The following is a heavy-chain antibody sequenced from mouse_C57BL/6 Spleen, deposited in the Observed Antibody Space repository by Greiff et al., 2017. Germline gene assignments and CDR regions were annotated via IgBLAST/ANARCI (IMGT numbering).Heavy chain of an antibody. CDR3: TDHGYSYAMDY. CDR1: GFTFSNYW. J-gene: IGHJ4*01. Sequence: DVKLVESGGGLVQPGGSMKLSCVASGFTFSNYWMNWVRQSPEKGLEWVAQIRLKSDNYATHYAESVKGRFTISRDDSKSSVYLQMNNLRAEDTGIYYCTDHGYSYAMDYWGQGTSVTVSS. V-gene: IGHV6-3*01. CDR2: IRLKSDNYAT. D-gene: IGHD2-3*01.